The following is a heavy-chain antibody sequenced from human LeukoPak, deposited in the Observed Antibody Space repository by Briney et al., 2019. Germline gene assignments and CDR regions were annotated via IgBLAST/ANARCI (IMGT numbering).Heavy chain of an antibody. D-gene: IGHD2/OR15-2a*01. CDR1: GFSFSNHW. V-gene: IGHV3-7*03. J-gene: IGHJ4*02. Sequence: GGSLRLSCAASGFSFSNHWMTWVRQAPGKGLEWVANIKPDGSQQYYVDSMKGRFTISRDNAKNSLYLQMNSLRTEDTAVYYCARHGLSYYFDYWGQGTLVTVSS. CDR2: IKPDGSQQ. CDR3: ARHGLSYYFDY.